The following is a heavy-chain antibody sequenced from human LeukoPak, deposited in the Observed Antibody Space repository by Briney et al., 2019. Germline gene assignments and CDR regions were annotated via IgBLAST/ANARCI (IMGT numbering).Heavy chain of an antibody. CDR2: IVVGSGNT. CDR3: AASHCSGGSCYSGY. V-gene: IGHV1-58*02. Sequence: SVMVSCKASGFTFTSSAMQWVRQARGQRLEWIGWIVVGSGNTNYAQKFQERVTITRDMSTSTAYMELSSLRSEDTAVYYCAASHCSGGSCYSGYWGQGTLVTVSS. J-gene: IGHJ4*02. D-gene: IGHD2-15*01. CDR1: GFTFTSSA.